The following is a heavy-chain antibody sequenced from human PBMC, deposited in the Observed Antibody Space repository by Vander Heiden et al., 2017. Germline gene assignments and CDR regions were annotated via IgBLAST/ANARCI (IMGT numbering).Heavy chain of an antibody. CDR3: ASRGYCGGDNCLHHFDY. V-gene: IGHV3-21*01. D-gene: IGHD2-15*01. CDR1: GLPFRGYS. Sequence: EVQLVESGGGVVKPGGSLRLSCAASGLPFRGYSMRWVRQAQGKGLEWVSSISSSSTYIHYADSVKGRFTISRDNAKNSLCLQMNSLRVEDTAVYYCASRGYCGGDNCLHHFDYWGQGTLVTASS. J-gene: IGHJ4*02. CDR2: ISSSSTYI.